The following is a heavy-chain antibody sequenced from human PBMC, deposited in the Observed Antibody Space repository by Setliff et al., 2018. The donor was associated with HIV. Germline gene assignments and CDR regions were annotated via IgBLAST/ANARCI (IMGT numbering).Heavy chain of an antibody. CDR3: ARGGGITWRSYSFDY. V-gene: IGHV4-34*01. Sequence: SETLSLTCAVYGESFSDYYWSWIRQPPGKGLEWIGEINHSESTNYNPSLKSRVTVSVDTSKKHFSLRLSSVSAADTALYYCARGGGITWRSYSFDYWGHGTLVTVSS. CDR1: GESFSDYY. CDR2: INHSEST. J-gene: IGHJ4*01. D-gene: IGHD3-10*01.